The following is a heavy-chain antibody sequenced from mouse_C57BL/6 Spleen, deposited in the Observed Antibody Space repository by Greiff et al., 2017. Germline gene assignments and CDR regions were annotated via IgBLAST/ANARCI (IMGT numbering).Heavy chain of an antibody. CDR1: GYAFSSYW. J-gene: IGHJ3*01. CDR3: ARVVEAAQATFAY. D-gene: IGHD3-2*02. V-gene: IGHV1-80*01. Sequence: QVQLQQSGAELVKPGASVKISCKASGYAFSSYWMNWVKQRPGKGLEWIGQIYPGDGDTNYNGKFKGKATLTAAKSSSTAYMQLSSLSSDDSAVYFCARVVEAAQATFAYWGQGTLVTVSA. CDR2: IYPGDGDT.